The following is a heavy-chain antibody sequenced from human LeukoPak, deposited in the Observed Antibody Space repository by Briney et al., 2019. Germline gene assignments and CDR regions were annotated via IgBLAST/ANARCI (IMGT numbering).Heavy chain of an antibody. V-gene: IGHV3-23*01. J-gene: IGHJ4*02. CDR1: GFTFSSYA. Sequence: GGSLRLSCAASGFTFSSYAMSWVRQAPGKGLEWVSAISGSGGNTYYSDSVKGRLTISRDNSKSTLSLQMNSLRAEDTAIYYCATYRQVLLPFESWGQGTLVTVSS. CDR3: ATYRQVLLPFES. CDR2: ISGSGGNT. D-gene: IGHD2-8*02.